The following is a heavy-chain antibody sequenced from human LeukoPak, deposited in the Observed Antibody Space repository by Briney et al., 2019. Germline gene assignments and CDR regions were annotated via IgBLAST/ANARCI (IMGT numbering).Heavy chain of an antibody. CDR3: ARGAAYGDYGSIDY. CDR2: ISFDGSSK. D-gene: IGHD4-17*01. CDR1: GFTFSSYA. Sequence: PGGSLRLSCAASGFTFSSYAMHWVRQAPGKGLEWVAVISFDGSSKYYADSVKGRFTISRDNSKNTLYLQVNSLRAEDTAVYYCARGAAYGDYGSIDYWGQGTLVIVSS. V-gene: IGHV3-30-3*01. J-gene: IGHJ4*02.